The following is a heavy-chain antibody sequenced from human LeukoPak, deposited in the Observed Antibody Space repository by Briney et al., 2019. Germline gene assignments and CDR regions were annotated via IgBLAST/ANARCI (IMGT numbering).Heavy chain of an antibody. J-gene: IGHJ4*02. CDR2: INHSGST. V-gene: IGHV4-34*01. CDR1: GGSISSYY. Sequence: SETLSLTCTVSGGSISSYYWSWIRQPPGKGLEWIGEINHSGSTNYNPSLKSRVTISVDTSKNQFSLKLSSVTAADTAVYYCARGVSGYYRTFDYWGQGTLVTVSS. D-gene: IGHD3-22*01. CDR3: ARGVSGYYRTFDY.